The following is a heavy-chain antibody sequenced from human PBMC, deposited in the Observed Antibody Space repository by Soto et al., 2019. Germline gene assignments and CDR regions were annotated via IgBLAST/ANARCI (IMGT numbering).Heavy chain of an antibody. D-gene: IGHD4-4*01. CDR2: IWYDGSNK. V-gene: IGHV3-33*01. CDR1: GFTFSSYG. J-gene: IGHJ6*03. Sequence: GGSLRLSCAASGFTFSSYGMHWVRQAPGKGLEWVAVIWYDGSNKYYADSVKGRFTISRDNSKNTLYLQMNSLRAEDTAVYYCARDGMVTTVTTSLSYMDVWGKGTTVTVSS. CDR3: ARDGMVTTVTTSLSYMDV.